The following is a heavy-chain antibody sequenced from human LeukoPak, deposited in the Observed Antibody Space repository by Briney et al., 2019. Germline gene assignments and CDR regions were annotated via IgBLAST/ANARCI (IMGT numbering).Heavy chain of an antibody. CDR1: GYTFTSYG. V-gene: IGHV1-18*01. CDR2: ISAYNGNT. Sequence: GESLQISCKASGYTFTSYGISWVRQAPGQGLEWMGWISAYNGNTNYAQKLQGRVTMTTDTSTSTAYMELRSLRSDDTAVYYCARADYYDSSGYYYHPPSPSPLDYWGQGTLVTVSS. J-gene: IGHJ4*02. CDR3: ARADYYDSSGYYYHPPSPSPLDY. D-gene: IGHD3-22*01.